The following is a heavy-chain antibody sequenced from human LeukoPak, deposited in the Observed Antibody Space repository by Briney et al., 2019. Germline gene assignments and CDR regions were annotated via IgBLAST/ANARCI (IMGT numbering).Heavy chain of an antibody. CDR1: GVSFSGYY. Sequence: ETLSLTCAGYGVSFSGYYWSWIRQRPGKGLEWVANINQDGSEKYYVDSVKGRFTISRDNAKNSVYLQMNSLRAEDTAVYYCARGVLNPQLYGYWGQGTLVTVSS. CDR2: INQDGSEK. V-gene: IGHV3-7*01. CDR3: ARGVLNPQLYGY. J-gene: IGHJ4*02. D-gene: IGHD2-2*01.